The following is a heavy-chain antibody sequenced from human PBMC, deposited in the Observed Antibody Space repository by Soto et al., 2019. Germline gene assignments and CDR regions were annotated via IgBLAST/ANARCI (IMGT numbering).Heavy chain of an antibody. Sequence: PSESLSLTCTVSGGSISSYYWSWIRQPPGKGLEWIGYIYYSGSTNYNPPLKSRVTISVDTSKNQLSLKLSSVTAADTAVYYCARHQSHCSSHVDPWGRGTLVTVSS. CDR2: IYYSGST. J-gene: IGHJ5*02. CDR3: ARHQSHCSSHVDP. CDR1: GGSISSYY. D-gene: IGHD6-13*01. V-gene: IGHV4-59*01.